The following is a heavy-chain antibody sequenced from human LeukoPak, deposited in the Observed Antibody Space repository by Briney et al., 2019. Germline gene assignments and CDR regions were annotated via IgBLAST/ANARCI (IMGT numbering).Heavy chain of an antibody. CDR1: GGSISSGDYY. CDR3: ARTSLGGAWFDP. CDR2: IYYNGST. Sequence: SQTLSLTCTVSGGSISSGDYYWSWIRQPPGKGLEWIGYIYYNGSTYYNPSLKSRVTISVDTSKNQFSLRLSSVTAADTAVYYCARTSLGGAWFDPWGQGTLVTVSS. V-gene: IGHV4-30-4*08. J-gene: IGHJ5*02. D-gene: IGHD3-10*01.